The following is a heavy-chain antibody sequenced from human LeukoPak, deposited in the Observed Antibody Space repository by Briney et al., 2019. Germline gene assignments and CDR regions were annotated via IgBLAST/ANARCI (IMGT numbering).Heavy chain of an antibody. D-gene: IGHD7-27*01. Sequence: PSETLSLTCAVYGGSFSGYYWSWIRQPPGKGLEWIGEINHSGSTNYNPSLKSRVTISVDTSKNQFSLKLSSVTAADTAIYYCANNWGYCQGLWGQGILVTVSS. V-gene: IGHV4-34*01. CDR2: INHSGST. J-gene: IGHJ4*02. CDR1: GGSFSGYY. CDR3: ANNWGYCQGL.